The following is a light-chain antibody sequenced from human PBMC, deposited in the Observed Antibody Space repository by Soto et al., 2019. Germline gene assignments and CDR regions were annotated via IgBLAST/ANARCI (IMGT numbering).Light chain of an antibody. Sequence: DIQMTQSPSSLSASVRERVTIACRASQSITNNLNWYQQKPGRAPKLLIYRVSNLQSGVPPRFSCSGSGKDWTLTISGLQPDDFATYYCQQSYSTHPTVGHGTKVDIK. CDR2: RVS. CDR3: QQSYSTHPT. CDR1: QSITNN. J-gene: IGKJ1*01. V-gene: IGKV1-39*01.